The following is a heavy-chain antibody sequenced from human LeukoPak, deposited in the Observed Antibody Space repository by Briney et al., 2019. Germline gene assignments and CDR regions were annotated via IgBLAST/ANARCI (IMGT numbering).Heavy chain of an antibody. D-gene: IGHD5-18*01. CDR2: INHSGST. CDR3: ARLRGYSYDSMDY. Sequence: SETLSLTCTVYGGSFRGYYWSWIRQPPGKVLEWIGEINHSGSTNYNPPLKSRVTISIDTSKNQFSLRLSSVTAADTAVYYCARLRGYSYDSMDYWGQGTLVTVFS. V-gene: IGHV4-34*01. CDR1: GGSFRGYY. J-gene: IGHJ4*02.